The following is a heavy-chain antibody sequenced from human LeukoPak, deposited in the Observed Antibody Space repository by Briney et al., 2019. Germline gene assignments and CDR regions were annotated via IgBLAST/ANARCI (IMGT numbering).Heavy chain of an antibody. Sequence: ETLSLTCTVSGGSISSSSYYWGWIRQPPGKGLEWIGSIYYSGSTYYNPSPKSRVTISVDTSKNQFSLKLSSVTAADTAVYYCARDGGGGGSYSLYYFDYWGQGTLVTVSS. V-gene: IGHV4-39*07. CDR2: IYYSGST. CDR1: GGSISSSSYY. CDR3: ARDGGGGGSYSLYYFDY. J-gene: IGHJ4*02. D-gene: IGHD1-26*01.